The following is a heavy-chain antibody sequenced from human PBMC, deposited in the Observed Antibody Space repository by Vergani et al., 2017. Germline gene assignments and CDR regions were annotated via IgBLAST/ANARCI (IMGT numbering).Heavy chain of an antibody. V-gene: IGHV6-1*01. Sequence: QVQLQQSGPGLVKPSQSLSLTCAISGDSVSSNSAAWNWIRQSPSRGLEWLGSTYYRSKWYNDYAVSVKSRITINPDTSKNQFSLQLNSVTPEDTAVYYCARGVVVVPAARGCWDVWGKGTTVTVSS. J-gene: IGHJ6*04. D-gene: IGHD2-2*01. CDR2: TYYRSKWYN. CDR3: ARGVVVVPAARGCWDV. CDR1: GDSVSSNSAA.